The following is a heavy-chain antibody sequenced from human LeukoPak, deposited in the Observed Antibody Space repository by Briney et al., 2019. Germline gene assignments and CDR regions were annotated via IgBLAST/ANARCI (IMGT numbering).Heavy chain of an antibody. CDR1: GFTFSSYS. Sequence: PGRSLRLSCAASGFTFSSYSMTWVRQAPGKGLEWVSTISGSGGSTYHADSVKGRFTISRDNSKNALSLQMNSLRAEDTAVYYCATADYDFWNGYTLDDLDVWGQGTTVTVSS. D-gene: IGHD3-3*01. CDR2: ISGSGGST. J-gene: IGHJ6*02. CDR3: ATADYDFWNGYTLDDLDV. V-gene: IGHV3-23*01.